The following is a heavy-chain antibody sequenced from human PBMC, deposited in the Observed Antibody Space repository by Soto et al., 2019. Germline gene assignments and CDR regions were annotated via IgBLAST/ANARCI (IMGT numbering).Heavy chain of an antibody. V-gene: IGHV1-69*13. J-gene: IGHJ4*02. Sequence: SVKVSCKAAGGTFNKYAIDWVRQVPGQGLEWMGGIVPLFGTANYAQKFQGRVTITADEATNTAYMELRSLRSEDTAVYYCARQFDYATSGYYYAYWGQGTLVTVSS. D-gene: IGHD3-22*01. CDR3: ARQFDYATSGYYYAY. CDR2: IVPLFGTA. CDR1: GGTFNKYA.